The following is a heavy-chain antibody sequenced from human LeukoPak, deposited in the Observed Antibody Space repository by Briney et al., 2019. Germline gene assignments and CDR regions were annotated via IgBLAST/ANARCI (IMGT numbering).Heavy chain of an antibody. V-gene: IGHV3-21*01. Sequence: GSLRLSCAASGFTFSSYSMNWVRQAPGKGLEWVSSITRSSIYIYYADSLKGRFTISRDNAKKSLYLQMNSLRAEDTAVYYCARIAVTYTFDYWGQGTLVTVSS. CDR2: ITRSSIYI. D-gene: IGHD4-17*01. CDR1: GFTFSSYS. J-gene: IGHJ4*02. CDR3: ARIAVTYTFDY.